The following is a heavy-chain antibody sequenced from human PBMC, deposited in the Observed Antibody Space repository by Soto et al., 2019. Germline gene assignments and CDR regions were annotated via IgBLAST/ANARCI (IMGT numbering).Heavy chain of an antibody. CDR2: VYFTGTT. Sequence: PSETLSLTCTVSGGAVSIRSHYLSWIRQPPGKGLEWIGYVYFTGTTNYNPSLKSRLTVSVDTATNQFSLKLRSVTAADTAVYYCAREGYTDAYFDYWGQGARVTVSS. CDR3: AREGYTDAYFDY. V-gene: IGHV4-61*01. J-gene: IGHJ4*02. D-gene: IGHD5-18*01. CDR1: GGAVSIRSHY.